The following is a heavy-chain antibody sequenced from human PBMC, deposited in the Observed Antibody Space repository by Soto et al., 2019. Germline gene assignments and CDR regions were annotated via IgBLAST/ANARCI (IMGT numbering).Heavy chain of an antibody. CDR1: QGSIDSAY. Sequence: NLAITSTVHQGSIDSAYRSCARQPARKKLEWIGRIYTSGSTNYNPSLKSRVTMSVDTSKNQFSLKLSSVTAADTAVYYCARSFPFFWCYGACHDVMAVWGRG. J-gene: IGHJ6*02. CDR2: IYTSGST. CDR3: ARSFPFFWCYGACHDVMAV. V-gene: IGHV4-4*07. D-gene: IGHD3-3*01.